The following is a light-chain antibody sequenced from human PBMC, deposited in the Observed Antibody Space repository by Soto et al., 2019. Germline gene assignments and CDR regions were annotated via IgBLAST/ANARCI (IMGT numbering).Light chain of an antibody. J-gene: IGLJ1*01. V-gene: IGLV2-8*01. CDR2: EVN. Sequence: QSALTQPPSASGSPGQSVTISCTGTSSDVGGYKYVSWYQQHPGKAPKLMIFEVNKRPSGVPDRFSGSKSGNTASLTVSGLQAEDEADYYCSSYAGINNLVVFGTRTKLTV. CDR3: SSYAGINNLVV. CDR1: SSDVGGYKY.